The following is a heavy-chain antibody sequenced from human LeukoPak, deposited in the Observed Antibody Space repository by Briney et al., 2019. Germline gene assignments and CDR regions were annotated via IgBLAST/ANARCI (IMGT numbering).Heavy chain of an antibody. D-gene: IGHD6-6*01. V-gene: IGHV3-30*01. J-gene: IGHJ4*02. CDR1: GFTFSSYA. Sequence: PGGSLRLSCAASGFTFSSYAMHWVRQAPGKGLEWVAVISYDGSNKCYADSVKGRFTISRDNSKNTLYLQMNSLRAEDTAVYYCARVVAARWGVDYWGQGTLVTVSS. CDR3: ARVVAARWGVDY. CDR2: ISYDGSNK.